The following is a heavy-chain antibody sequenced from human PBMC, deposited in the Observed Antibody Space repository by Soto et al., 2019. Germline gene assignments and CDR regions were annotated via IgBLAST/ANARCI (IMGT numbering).Heavy chain of an antibody. V-gene: IGHV4-4*02. Sequence: SETLSLACGVSGGSISSSNWWRWVRQPPGKGLEWIGEIYHSGSTNYNPSLKSRVTISVDKSKNHFSLKLSSVTAADTAVYYCATPSPGIAARPGYYGMDVWGQRTTFAVSS. D-gene: IGHD6-6*01. CDR1: GGSISSSNW. CDR3: ATPSPGIAARPGYYGMDV. J-gene: IGHJ6*02. CDR2: IYHSGST.